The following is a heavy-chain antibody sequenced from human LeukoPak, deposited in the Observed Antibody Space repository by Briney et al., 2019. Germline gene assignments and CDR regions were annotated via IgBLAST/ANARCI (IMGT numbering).Heavy chain of an antibody. V-gene: IGHV3-23*01. CDR1: GFTFSSYA. CDR2: ISGSGGST. J-gene: IGHJ6*03. D-gene: IGHD1-26*01. CDR3: AKGPRRLLLYYYYYMDV. Sequence: GGSLRLSCAASGFTFSSYAMSWVRQAPGKGLEWVSAISGSGGSTYYADSVKGRFTISRDNSKNTLYLQMNSLRAEDTAVYYCAKGPRRLLLYYYYYMDVWGKGTTVTVSS.